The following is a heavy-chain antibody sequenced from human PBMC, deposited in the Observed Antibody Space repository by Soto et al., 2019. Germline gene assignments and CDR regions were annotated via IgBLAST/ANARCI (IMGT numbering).Heavy chain of an antibody. CDR1: GFTVSSYT. CDR2: ISGSGGST. CDR3: ASLLANWFDP. Sequence: ESVRVSCAASGFTVSSYTMSCVRQAPGKGLEWVSAISGSGGSTYYADSVKGRLTISRDNSKNTLYLQMNSLRAEDTAVYYCASLLANWFDPWGQGTLVTVSS. J-gene: IGHJ5*02. V-gene: IGHV3-23*01.